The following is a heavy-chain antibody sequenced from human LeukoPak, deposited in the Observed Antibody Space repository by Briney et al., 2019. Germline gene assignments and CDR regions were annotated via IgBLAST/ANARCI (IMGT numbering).Heavy chain of an antibody. J-gene: IGHJ4*02. V-gene: IGHV3-53*01. CDR2: IYVGGSA. D-gene: IGHD3-9*01. CDR3: ASLKIDGTHFDY. CDR1: GFTVSNNY. Sequence: GGSLRLSCAASGFTVSNNYMSWVRQTPGKGLEWVSVIYVGGSAYYADSVKGRFTISGDSSKSTLYLQMNSLRAEDTAVYYCASLKIDGTHFDYWGQGTLVTVSS.